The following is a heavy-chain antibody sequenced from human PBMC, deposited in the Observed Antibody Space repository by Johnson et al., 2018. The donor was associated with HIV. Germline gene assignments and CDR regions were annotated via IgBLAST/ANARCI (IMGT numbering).Heavy chain of an antibody. J-gene: IGHJ3*02. D-gene: IGHD3-16*01. CDR3: ARLSLRGSYGYKFGVGHDGSDI. Sequence: VQLMESGGGLVQPGGSLRLSCAASGFTVSSNYMSWVRQAPGQGLEWVSLISFDVHDKYYADSVTGRFTISRDNSKNTLYLQMNSLSAEDTAVYYCARLSLRGSYGYKFGVGHDGSDIWGQGTLVTVSS. CDR1: GFTVSSNY. CDR2: ISFDVHDK. V-gene: IGHV3-30*03.